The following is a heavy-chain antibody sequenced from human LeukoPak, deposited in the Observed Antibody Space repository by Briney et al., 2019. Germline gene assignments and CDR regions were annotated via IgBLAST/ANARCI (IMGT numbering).Heavy chain of an antibody. V-gene: IGHV3-49*04. CDR2: IRSKAYGGTT. CDR1: GFPFGDYA. J-gene: IGHJ6*04. CDR3: TRDKVVVVAATKGDYYYGMDV. D-gene: IGHD2-15*01. Sequence: GGSLRLSCTASGFPFGDYAMSWVRQAPGKGLEWVGFIRSKAYGGTTEYAASVKGRFTISRDDSKSIAYLQMNSLKTEDTAVYYCTRDKVVVVAATKGDYYYGMDVWGKGTTVTVSS.